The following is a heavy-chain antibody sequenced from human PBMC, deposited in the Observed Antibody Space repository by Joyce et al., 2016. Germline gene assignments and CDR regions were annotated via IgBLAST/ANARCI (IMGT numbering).Heavy chain of an antibody. CDR3: ARHTNSYRILGDDY. CDR1: GFNFASHW. Sequence: EVQLVQSGTEVKKPGESLKISCKGCGFNFASHWIAWVRQMPGKGLEWTGTIYPRDSQTRYGPSFEGQVIISAHKSINTARLQWASLKASDTAMYYCARHTNSYRILGDDYWGQGTLVTVS. J-gene: IGHJ4*02. CDR2: IYPRDSQT. V-gene: IGHV5-51*01. D-gene: IGHD5-18*01.